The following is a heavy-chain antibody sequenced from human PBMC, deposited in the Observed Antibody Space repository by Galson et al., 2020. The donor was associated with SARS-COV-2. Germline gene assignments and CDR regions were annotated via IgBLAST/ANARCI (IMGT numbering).Heavy chain of an antibody. D-gene: IGHD6-13*01. J-gene: IGHJ4*02. V-gene: IGHV3-7*01. CDR1: GFTFSSFA. CDR3: ARDPEYTSSWLPFDY. Sequence: TGGSLRLSCAPSGFTFSSFAMSWVRQAPGKGLEWVANIKQDGSEKYYVDSVKGRFTISRDNAKNSLYLQMNSLRVEDTAVYYCARDPEYTSSWLPFDYWGQGTLVTVSS. CDR2: IKQDGSEK.